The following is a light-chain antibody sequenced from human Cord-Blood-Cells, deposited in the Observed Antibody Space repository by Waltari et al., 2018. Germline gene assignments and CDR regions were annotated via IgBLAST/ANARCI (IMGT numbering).Light chain of an antibody. CDR2: DVS. V-gene: IGLV2-14*01. CDR3: SSYTSSSTLV. CDR1: SSDVGGYNY. Sequence: QSALTQPASVSGSPGQSITISCTGTSSDVGGYNYVSWYQQHPGKAPKRMIYDVSKRPSGVSMRFSGSKSGNTASLTISGLQAEDEADYYCSSYTSSSTLVFGGGTKLTVL. J-gene: IGLJ3*02.